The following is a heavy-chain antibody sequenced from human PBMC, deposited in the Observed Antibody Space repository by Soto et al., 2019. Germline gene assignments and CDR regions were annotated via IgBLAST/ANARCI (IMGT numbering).Heavy chain of an antibody. CDR3: ARDCGGDCYYIHNWFDP. D-gene: IGHD2-21*02. CDR1: GGTFSSYA. V-gene: IGHV1-69*13. Sequence: RASVKVSCKASGGTFSSYAISWVRQAPGQGLEWMGGIIPIFGTANYAQKFQGRVTITADESTSTAYMELSSLRSEDTAVYYCARDCGGDCYYIHNWFDPWGQGTLVTVSS. CDR2: IIPIFGTA. J-gene: IGHJ5*02.